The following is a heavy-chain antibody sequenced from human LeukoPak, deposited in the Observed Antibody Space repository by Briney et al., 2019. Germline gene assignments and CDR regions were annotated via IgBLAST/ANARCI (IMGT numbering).Heavy chain of an antibody. V-gene: IGHV4-39*07. D-gene: IGHD3-9*01. CDR2: IYYSGST. Sequence: SETLSLTCTVSGGSISSSSYYWGWIRQPPGKGLEWIGSIYYSGSTYYNPSLKSRVTISVDTSKNQFSLKLSSVTAADTAVYYCARFGSSTYYDILTGYYLGYYFDYWGQGTLVTVSS. J-gene: IGHJ4*02. CDR1: GGSISSSSYY. CDR3: ARFGSSTYYDILTGYYLGYYFDY.